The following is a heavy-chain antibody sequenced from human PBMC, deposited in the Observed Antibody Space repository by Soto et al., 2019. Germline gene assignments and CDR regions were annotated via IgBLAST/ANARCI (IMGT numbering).Heavy chain of an antibody. J-gene: IGHJ4*02. Sequence: QVQLVQSGAEVQKPGSSVKVSCKASGGTFSSYTISWVRQAPGQGLEWMGRIIPILGIANYAQKFQGRVTITADKSTSTAYMELSSLRSEDTAVYYCARGLRYCSTTSCYAPGYWGQGTLVTVSS. CDR3: ARGLRYCSTTSCYAPGY. D-gene: IGHD2-2*01. V-gene: IGHV1-69*02. CDR1: GGTFSSYT. CDR2: IIPILGIA.